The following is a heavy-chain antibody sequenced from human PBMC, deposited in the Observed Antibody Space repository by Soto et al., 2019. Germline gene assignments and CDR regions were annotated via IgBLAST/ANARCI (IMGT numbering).Heavy chain of an antibody. V-gene: IGHV3-7*01. D-gene: IGHD2-21*02. Sequence: EVQLVESGGGLVQPGGSLRLSCAASGFTFSSYWMSWVRQAPGKGLEWVANIKQDGSEKYYVDSVKGRFTISRDNAKNSRYLQMNSLRAEDTAVYYCARERGRGVVVTAIDYWGQGTLVTVSS. J-gene: IGHJ4*02. CDR3: ARERGRGVVVTAIDY. CDR1: GFTFSSYW. CDR2: IKQDGSEK.